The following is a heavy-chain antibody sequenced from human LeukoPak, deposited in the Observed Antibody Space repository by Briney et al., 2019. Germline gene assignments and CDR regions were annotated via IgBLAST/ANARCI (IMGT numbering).Heavy chain of an antibody. CDR3: ARVCPIDGDFFLDY. Sequence: SETLSLTCTVSGGSISSSSYYWGWIRQPPGKGLEWIGSIYYSGRTYYNPSLKSPVTISVDTSKNQCSLKLSSVTAADTAVYYCARVCPIDGDFFLDYWGQGTLVTVSS. CDR1: GGSISSSSYY. CDR2: IYYSGRT. D-gene: IGHD3-3*01. V-gene: IGHV4-39*07. J-gene: IGHJ4*02.